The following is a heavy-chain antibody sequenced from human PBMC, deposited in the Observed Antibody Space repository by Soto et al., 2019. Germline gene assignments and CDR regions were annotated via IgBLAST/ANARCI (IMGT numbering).Heavy chain of an antibody. CDR1: GASITSGGYY. D-gene: IGHD5-12*01. CDR3: ARAENERAGIYRPPDD. J-gene: IGHJ4*02. V-gene: IGHV4-31*03. CDR2: IYYSVST. Sequence: LSLTCTVSGASITSGGYYWSWIRQHPGKGLEWIGYIYYSVSTYYNPSLKSRVIISVDTSKNQFSLNLSSVTAADTAVYYCARAENERAGIYRPPDDWGQGTLVTVSS.